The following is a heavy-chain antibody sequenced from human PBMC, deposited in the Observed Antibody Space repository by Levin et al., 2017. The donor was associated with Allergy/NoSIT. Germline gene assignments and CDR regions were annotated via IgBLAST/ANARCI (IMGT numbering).Heavy chain of an antibody. Sequence: GESLKISCAASGFTFSSYAMSWVRQAPGKGLEWVSAISGSGGSTYYADSVKGRFTISRDNSKNTLYLQMNSLRAEDTAVYYCAKDSDYSNYSFDWFDPWGQGTLVTVSS. J-gene: IGHJ5*02. D-gene: IGHD4-11*01. CDR1: GFTFSSYA. CDR2: ISGSGGST. V-gene: IGHV3-23*01. CDR3: AKDSDYSNYSFDWFDP.